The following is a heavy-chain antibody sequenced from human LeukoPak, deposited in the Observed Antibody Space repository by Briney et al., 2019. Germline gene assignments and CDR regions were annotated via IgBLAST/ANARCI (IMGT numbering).Heavy chain of an antibody. D-gene: IGHD3-22*01. V-gene: IGHV3-11*01. CDR2: MSNSGSTI. Sequence: PGGSLRLSCAASGFSFSDYYMSWIRQAPGKGLEWVSYMSNSGSTIYYADSVKGRFTISRDNTKNSLYLQMNSLRAEDTAVYYCARDDSSGLSIDYWGQGTLVTVSS. CDR3: ARDDSSGLSIDY. CDR1: GFSFSDYY. J-gene: IGHJ4*02.